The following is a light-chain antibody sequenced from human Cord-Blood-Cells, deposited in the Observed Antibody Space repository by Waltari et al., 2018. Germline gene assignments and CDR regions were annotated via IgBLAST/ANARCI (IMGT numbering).Light chain of an antibody. V-gene: IGLV2-23*02. CDR1: SSDVGSYNL. CDR3: CSYAGSSTFV. Sequence: QPALTQPASVSGSPGQSITLSCTGTSSDVGSYNLGSWYQQHPGKAPKLMIYEVSKRPSGVSNRFSGSKSGNTASLTISGLQAEDEADYYCCSYAGSSTFVFGTGTKVTVL. CDR2: EVS. J-gene: IGLJ1*01.